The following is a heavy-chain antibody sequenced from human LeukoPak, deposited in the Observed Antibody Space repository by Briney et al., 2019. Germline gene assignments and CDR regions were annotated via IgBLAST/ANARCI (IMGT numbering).Heavy chain of an antibody. CDR2: ISSSGSTI. J-gene: IGHJ4*02. CDR3: ARDFRSGYYDY. D-gene: IGHD3-22*01. V-gene: IGHV3-11*01. CDR1: GFTFSDYY. Sequence: GGSLRLSCAASGFTFSDYYMSWIRQAPGKGLEWVSYISSSGSTIYYADSVKGRLTISRDNAKNSLYLQMNSLRAEDTAVYYCARDFRSGYYDYWGQGTLVTVSS.